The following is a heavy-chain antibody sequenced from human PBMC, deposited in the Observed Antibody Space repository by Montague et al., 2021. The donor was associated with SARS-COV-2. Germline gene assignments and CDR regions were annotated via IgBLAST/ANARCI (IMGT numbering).Heavy chain of an antibody. CDR1: GASSSNYY. V-gene: IGHV4-34*01. J-gene: IGHJ4*02. D-gene: IGHD5-12*01. CDR3: ASAPRYSFGFWAY. CDR2: INHSGYT. Sequence: SETLSLTCAVYGASSSNYYWSWIRQSPGKGLVGVGEINHSGYTDYNPSLESRLTISLDSSKKQFSLKITSVTAADTAIYYCASAPRYSFGFWAYWGQGTLVSVSS.